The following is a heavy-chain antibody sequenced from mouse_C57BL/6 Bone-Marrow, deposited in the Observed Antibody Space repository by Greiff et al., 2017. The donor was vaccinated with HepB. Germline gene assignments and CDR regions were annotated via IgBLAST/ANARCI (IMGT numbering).Heavy chain of an antibody. D-gene: IGHD1-2*01. CDR3: ARIGDHYDDFFYYYAMDY. CDR2: IWSGGST. CDR1: GFSLTSYG. V-gene: IGHV2-2*01. J-gene: IGHJ4*01. Sequence: VKLQQSGPGLVQPSQSLSITCTVSGFSLTSYGVHWVRQSPGKGLERLGVIWSGGSTDYNAAFISRLSISKDNSKSQVFFKMNSLQADDTAIYYCARIGDHYDDFFYYYAMDYWGQGTSVTVSS.